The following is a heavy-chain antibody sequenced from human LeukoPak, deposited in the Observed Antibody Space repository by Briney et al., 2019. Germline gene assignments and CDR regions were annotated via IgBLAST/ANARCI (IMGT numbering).Heavy chain of an antibody. Sequence: RSSETLSLTCTVSGGSISSSSYYWGWIRQPPGKGLEWIGSIYHSGSTYYNPSLKSRVTISVDTSKNQFSLKLSSVTAADTAVYYCARDGSVGGLPIDYWGQGTLVTVSS. CDR3: ARDGSVGGLPIDY. J-gene: IGHJ4*02. D-gene: IGHD3-16*01. CDR1: GGSISSSSYY. CDR2: IYHSGST. V-gene: IGHV4-39*07.